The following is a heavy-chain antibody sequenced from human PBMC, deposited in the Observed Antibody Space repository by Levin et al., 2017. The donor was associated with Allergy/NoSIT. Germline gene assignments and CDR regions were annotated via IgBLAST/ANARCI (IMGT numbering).Heavy chain of an antibody. J-gene: IGHJ4*02. CDR3: ARRDHWNLSPFDY. D-gene: IGHD1-7*01. Sequence: ASVKVSCKGSGFSFTSYWIGWVRQMPGKGLELMGIIYPADSDARYSPSFQGQVTISVDKSISTAYLQWSSLKASDTAMYYCARRDHWNLSPFDYWGQGTLVTVSS. CDR2: IYPADSDA. V-gene: IGHV5-51*01. CDR1: GFSFTSYW.